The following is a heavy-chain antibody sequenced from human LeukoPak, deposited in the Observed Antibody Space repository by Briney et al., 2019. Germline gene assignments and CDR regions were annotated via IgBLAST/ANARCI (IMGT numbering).Heavy chain of an antibody. CDR3: ARDKAVTTELTQYFQH. CDR1: GYTFTSYG. CDR2: INPDTDDT. V-gene: IGHV1-18*01. Sequence: GASVKVSCKASGYTFTSYGISWVRQAPGQGLEWMGWINPDTDDTVYAQKFQDRVKMTRDTSINTAYMELRSLTSDDTAVYYCARDKAVTTELTQYFQHWGQGTLVTVSS. D-gene: IGHD4-11*01. J-gene: IGHJ1*01.